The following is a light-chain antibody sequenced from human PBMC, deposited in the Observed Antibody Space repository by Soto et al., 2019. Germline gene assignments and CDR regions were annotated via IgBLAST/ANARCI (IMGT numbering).Light chain of an antibody. CDR2: DDS. J-gene: IGLJ1*01. CDR1: SSDVGGYNY. V-gene: IGLV2-14*01. CDR3: SSYTTSSTEV. Sequence: QSALTQPASVSGSPGQSIAISCTGTSSDVGGYNYVSWYQQHPGKAPKLMIYDDSSRPSGVSNRFSGSKSGNTASLTISGLQAEDEADYYCSSYTTSSTEVFGTGTKLTVL.